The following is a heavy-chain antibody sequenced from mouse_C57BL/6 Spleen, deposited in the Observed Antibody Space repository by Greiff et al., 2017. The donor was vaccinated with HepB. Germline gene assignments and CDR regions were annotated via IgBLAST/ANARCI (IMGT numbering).Heavy chain of an antibody. J-gene: IGHJ3*01. CDR2: ISDGGSYT. Sequence: EVQVVESGGGLVKPGGSLKLSCAASGFTFSSYAMSWVRQTPEKRLEWVATISDGGSYTYYPDNVKGRFTISRDNAKNNLYLQMSHLKSEDTAMYYCAGGALMVTTGPAWFAYWGQGTLVTVSA. CDR1: GFTFSSYA. V-gene: IGHV5-4*01. D-gene: IGHD2-2*01. CDR3: AGGALMVTTGPAWFAY.